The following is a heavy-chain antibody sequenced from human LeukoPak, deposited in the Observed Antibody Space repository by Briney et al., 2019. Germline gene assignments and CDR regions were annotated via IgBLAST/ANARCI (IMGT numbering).Heavy chain of an antibody. CDR1: GYTFTSYG. Sequence: ALVKVSCKASGYTFTSYGISWVRQAPGQGLEWMGWISAYNGNTNYAQKLQGRVTMTTDTSTSTAYMELRSLRSDDTAVYYCARGRYCSGGSCLQNWFDPWGQGTLVTVSS. D-gene: IGHD2-15*01. J-gene: IGHJ5*02. V-gene: IGHV1-18*01. CDR3: ARGRYCSGGSCLQNWFDP. CDR2: ISAYNGNT.